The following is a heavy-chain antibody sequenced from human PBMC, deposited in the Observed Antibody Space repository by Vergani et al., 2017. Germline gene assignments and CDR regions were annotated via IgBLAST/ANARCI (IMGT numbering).Heavy chain of an antibody. V-gene: IGHV1-24*01. CDR3: ARGIAGGYELGY. Sequence: QVQLVQSGAEVKKPGASVKVSCKVSGYTLTELSMHWVRQAPGKGLEWMVGFDPEDGETIYAQKVQGRVTITADKSTSTAYMELSSLSSEDTAVYYCARGIAGGYELGYWGQGTLVTVYS. CDR1: GYTLTELS. J-gene: IGHJ4*02. CDR2: FDPEDGET. D-gene: IGHD5-12*01.